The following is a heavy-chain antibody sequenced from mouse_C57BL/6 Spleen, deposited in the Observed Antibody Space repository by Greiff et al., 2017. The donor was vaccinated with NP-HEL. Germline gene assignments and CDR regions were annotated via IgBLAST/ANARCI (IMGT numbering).Heavy chain of an antibody. CDR3: ARSEGLYYGYDGD. CDR1: GYTFTDYY. CDR2: INPNNGGT. D-gene: IGHD2-2*01. J-gene: IGHJ2*01. Sequence: EVQLQQSGPELVKPGASVKISCKASGYTFTDYYMNWVKQSHGKSLEWIGDINPNNGGTSYNQKFKGKATLTVDKSSSTAYMELRSLTSEDSAVYYCARSEGLYYGYDGDWGQGTTLTVSS. V-gene: IGHV1-26*01.